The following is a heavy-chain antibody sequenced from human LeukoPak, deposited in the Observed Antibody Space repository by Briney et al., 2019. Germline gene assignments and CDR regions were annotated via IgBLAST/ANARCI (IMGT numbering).Heavy chain of an antibody. Sequence: GGSLRLSCAASGFTFSSNYMSWVRQAPGKGLEWVSVIYSGGSTYYTDSVKGRFTISRDNSKNTLYLQMTSLRAEDTAVYYCARVLGYDFWSGLDYWGQGTLVTVSS. CDR2: IYSGGST. CDR3: ARVLGYDFWSGLDY. J-gene: IGHJ4*02. CDR1: GFTFSSNY. V-gene: IGHV3-66*02. D-gene: IGHD3-3*01.